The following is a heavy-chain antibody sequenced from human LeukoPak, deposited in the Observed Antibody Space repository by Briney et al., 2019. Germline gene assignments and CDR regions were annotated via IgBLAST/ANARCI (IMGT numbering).Heavy chain of an antibody. CDR1: GFTFDDYA. D-gene: IGHD3-9*01. V-gene: IGHV3-9*01. J-gene: IGHJ4*02. CDR2: ISWNSGSI. CDR3: AKDSGRRYFDWFFDY. Sequence: GGSLRLSCAASGFTFDDYAMHWVRQAPGKGLEWVSGISWNSGSIGYADSVKGRFTISRDNAKNSLYLQMNSLRAEDTALYYCAKDSGRRYFDWFFDYWGQGTLVTVSS.